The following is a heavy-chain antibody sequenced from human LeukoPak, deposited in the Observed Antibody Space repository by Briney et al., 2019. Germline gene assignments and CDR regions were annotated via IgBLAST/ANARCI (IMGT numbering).Heavy chain of an antibody. Sequence: ASVKVSCKASGGTFSSYAISWVRQAPGQGLEWMGGIIPIFGTANYAQKFQGRVTITADESTSTAYMELSSLRSEDTAVYYCARWRYSSTPSGFDYWGQGTLVTVSS. D-gene: IGHD6-13*01. V-gene: IGHV1-69*13. J-gene: IGHJ4*02. CDR3: ARWRYSSTPSGFDY. CDR1: GGTFSSYA. CDR2: IIPIFGTA.